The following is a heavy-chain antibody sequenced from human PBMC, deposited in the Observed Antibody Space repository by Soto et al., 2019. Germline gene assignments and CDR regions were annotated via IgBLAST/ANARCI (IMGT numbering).Heavy chain of an antibody. CDR3: GTIYCDFDD. Sequence: GGSLRLSCEDSGFRFSSYSMSWVRQTPGKGLEWVAAITETGDRTYYADSVTGRFTISRDNSKKTQYLQMTSLRAEDTARYYCGTIYCDFDDWRQGTTVTVSS. CDR1: GFRFSSYS. V-gene: IGHV3-23*01. D-gene: IGHD2-21*01. J-gene: IGHJ4*02. CDR2: ITETGDRT.